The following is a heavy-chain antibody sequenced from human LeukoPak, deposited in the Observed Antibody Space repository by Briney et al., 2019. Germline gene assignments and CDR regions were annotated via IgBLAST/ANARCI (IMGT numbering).Heavy chain of an antibody. D-gene: IGHD6-19*01. Sequence: GGSLRLSCAASGITFSSYWMHWVRQAPGKGLVWVSRINSDGSSTSYADSVKGRFTISRDNAKNTLYLQMNSLRAEDTAVYYCARGYSSGWHDYFDYWGQGTLVTVSS. CDR1: GITFSSYW. J-gene: IGHJ4*02. CDR2: INSDGSST. CDR3: ARGYSSGWHDYFDY. V-gene: IGHV3-74*01.